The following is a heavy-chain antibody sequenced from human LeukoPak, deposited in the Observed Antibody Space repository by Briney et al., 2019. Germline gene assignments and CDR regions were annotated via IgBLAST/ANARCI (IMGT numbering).Heavy chain of an antibody. J-gene: IGHJ5*02. D-gene: IGHD6-13*01. V-gene: IGHV4-34*01. CDR2: INHSGST. Sequence: PSETLSLTCTVSGGSICSYYWSWIRQPPGKGLEWIGEINHSGSTNYNPSLKSRVTISVDTSKNQFSLKLSSVTAADTAVYYCARHLAPGIAAAAYFDPWGQGTLVTVSS. CDR1: GGSICSYY. CDR3: ARHLAPGIAAAAYFDP.